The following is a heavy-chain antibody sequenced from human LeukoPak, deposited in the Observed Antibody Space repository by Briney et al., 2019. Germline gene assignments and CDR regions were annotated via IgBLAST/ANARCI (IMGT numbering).Heavy chain of an antibody. D-gene: IGHD1-26*01. CDR1: GGSITNSSNY. CDR2: ISYSGIT. CDR3: ARRGACGRAFDS. J-gene: IGHJ3*02. V-gene: IGHV4-39*01. Sequence: SETLSLTCAVSGGSITNSSNYWGWIRQPPGKGLEWIGSISYSGITSYNPSLRSRVTISVDTSKNQFSLKVTSLTAADTDVYYCARRGACGRAFDSWGQGTMVAVSS.